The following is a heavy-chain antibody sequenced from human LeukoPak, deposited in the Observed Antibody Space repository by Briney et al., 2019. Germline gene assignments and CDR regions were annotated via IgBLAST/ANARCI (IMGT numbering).Heavy chain of an antibody. Sequence: PSETLRLTCTVSGVSFSNYDWSWVRQPPGKGLEWIGYIYYSGSTDYNPSLKSRVTISVDTSKNQFSLNLSSVTAADTAVYYCARDLGRSERFDYWGHQTTVTIAS. CDR3: ARDLGRSERFDY. D-gene: IGHD6-25*01. V-gene: IGHV4-59*01. J-gene: IGHJ4*01. CDR2: IYYSGST. CDR1: GVSFSNYD.